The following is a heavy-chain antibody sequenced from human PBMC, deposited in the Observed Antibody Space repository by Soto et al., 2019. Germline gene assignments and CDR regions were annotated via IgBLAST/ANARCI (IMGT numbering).Heavy chain of an antibody. D-gene: IGHD3-10*01. V-gene: IGHV4-34*01. J-gene: IGHJ6*02. CDR1: GGSFSGYY. CDR2: INHSGST. CDR3: ARVLSTMVRGVIHGMDV. Sequence: QVQLQQWGAGLLKPSETLSLTCAVYGGSFSGYYWSWIRQPPGKGLEWIGEINHSGSTNYNPSLKSRVTISVDTSKNQFSLKLSSVTAADTAVYYCARVLSTMVRGVIHGMDVWGQGTTVTVSS.